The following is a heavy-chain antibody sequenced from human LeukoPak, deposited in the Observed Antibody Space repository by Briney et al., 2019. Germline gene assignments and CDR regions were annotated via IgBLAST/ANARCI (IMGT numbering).Heavy chain of an antibody. CDR2: TIPIFGTA. CDR1: GGTFSSYA. V-gene: IGHV1-69*06. CDR3: AKDYLGYCSGGSCAPFDY. Sequence: ASVKVSCKASGGTFSSYAISWVRQAPGQGLEWMGGTIPIFGTANYAQKFQGRVTITADKSTSTAYMELSSLRAEDTAVYYCAKDYLGYCSGGSCAPFDYWGQGTLVTVSS. D-gene: IGHD2-15*01. J-gene: IGHJ4*02.